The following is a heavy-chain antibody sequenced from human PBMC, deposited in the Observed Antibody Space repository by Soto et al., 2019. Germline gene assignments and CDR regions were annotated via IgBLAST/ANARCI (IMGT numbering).Heavy chain of an antibody. Sequence: GGSLRLSCAASGFSVSSHHMNWVRQAAGKGLEWVSVMYSGGTTYYPDPLKGRCTISRDNSKNMLYLQVDNLRADDTAVYYCARDGRDGFPLDYWVQGTLVTVSS. CDR3: ARDGRDGFPLDY. D-gene: IGHD1-1*01. J-gene: IGHJ4*02. V-gene: IGHV3-53*01. CDR1: GFSVSSHH. CDR2: MYSGGTT.